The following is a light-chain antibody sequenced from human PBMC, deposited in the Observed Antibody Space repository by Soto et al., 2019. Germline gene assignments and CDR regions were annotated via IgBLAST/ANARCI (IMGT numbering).Light chain of an antibody. Sequence: AVQMTQSPSSLSASIGDTVTFTCRASHVVSNYLAWYQQKPGNPPKALIYAASFLQSGVLSRFSGSGSGTDFSLTISFLQSEDFATYYCQHYYSYPYTFGQGTTLE. CDR3: QHYYSYPYT. CDR1: HVVSNY. J-gene: IGKJ2*01. CDR2: AAS. V-gene: IGKV1-8*01.